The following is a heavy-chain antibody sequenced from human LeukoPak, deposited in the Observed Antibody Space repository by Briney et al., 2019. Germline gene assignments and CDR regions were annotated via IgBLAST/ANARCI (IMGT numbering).Heavy chain of an antibody. Sequence: SETLSLTCTVSGGSISSYCWSWIRQPPGKGLEWIGFIYYSGSTNYNPSLKSRVTISVDTSKNQFSLKLNSVTAADTAVYYCARFGWYYDILTGYYKTFDIWGQGTMVTVSS. CDR3: ARFGWYYDILTGYYKTFDI. CDR2: IYYSGST. CDR1: GGSISSYC. V-gene: IGHV4-59*01. J-gene: IGHJ3*02. D-gene: IGHD3-9*01.